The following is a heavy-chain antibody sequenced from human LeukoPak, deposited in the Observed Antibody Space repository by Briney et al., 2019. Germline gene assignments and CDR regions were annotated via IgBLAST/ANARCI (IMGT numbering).Heavy chain of an antibody. CDR1: GYTFTNSY. V-gene: IGHV1-46*01. D-gene: IGHD1-26*01. CDR3: AREPTSGSCYFDY. CDR2: INPSAGST. Sequence: ASVKVSCKASGYTFTNSYMHWVRQAPGQGHEWMGIINPSAGSTNYAQKFQGRVTMTRDTSTSTVYMELSSLRSEDTAVYYCAREPTSGSCYFDYWGQGALVTVSS. J-gene: IGHJ4*02.